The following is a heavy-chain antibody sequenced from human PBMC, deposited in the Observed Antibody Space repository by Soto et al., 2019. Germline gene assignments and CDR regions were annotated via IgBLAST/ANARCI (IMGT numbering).Heavy chain of an antibody. CDR3: ARDKAQTIFGVVRSDAFDI. CDR2: IYYSGST. D-gene: IGHD3-3*01. CDR1: GGSISSGDYY. J-gene: IGHJ3*02. V-gene: IGHV4-30-4*01. Sequence: SETLSLTCTVSGGSISSGDYYWSWIRQPPGKGLEWIGYIYYSGSTYYNPSLKSRVTISVDTSKNQFSLKLSSVTAADTAVYYCARDKAQTIFGVVRSDAFDIWSQGTMVTVSS.